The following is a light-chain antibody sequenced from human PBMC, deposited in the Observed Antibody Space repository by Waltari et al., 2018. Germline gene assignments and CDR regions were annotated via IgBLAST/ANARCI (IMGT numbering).Light chain of an antibody. V-gene: IGLV3-27*01. CDR1: MLAKTY. J-gene: IGLJ2*01. Sequence: SYELTQPSSVSVSPGQTARINCSGDMLAKTYARWFQQKPGQAPILIIHKDSERPSGISERFLGSSSGTTVTLAISGAQPEDEADYYCYSAADNNVFFGGGTKLTVL. CDR2: KDS. CDR3: YSAADNNVF.